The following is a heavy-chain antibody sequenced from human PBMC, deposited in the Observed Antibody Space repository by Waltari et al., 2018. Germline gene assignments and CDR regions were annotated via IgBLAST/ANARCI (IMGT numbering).Heavy chain of an antibody. D-gene: IGHD3-22*01. Sequence: QVQLVESGGGVVQPGRSLRLSCAASGFPFSSYGMHWVRQAPGKGLEWVAVIWYDGSNKYYADSVKGRFTISRDNSKNTLYLQMNSLRAEDTAVYYCAKDWYDSSGYIDYWGQGTLVTVSS. CDR1: GFPFSSYG. V-gene: IGHV3-33*06. CDR3: AKDWYDSSGYIDY. CDR2: IWYDGSNK. J-gene: IGHJ4*02.